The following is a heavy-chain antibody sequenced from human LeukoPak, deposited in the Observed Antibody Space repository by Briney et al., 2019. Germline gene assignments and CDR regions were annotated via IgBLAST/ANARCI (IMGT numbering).Heavy chain of an antibody. CDR2: IKPDGTTK. CDR3: ARSIPYGTTWYGRSDY. Sequence: GGSLRLSCAASGFPFSSYSMTWVRQAPGKGLEWVANIKPDGTTKFYVDSVKGRFTISRDNALNSLCLQMNSLRAEDTAIYYCARSIPYGTTWYGRSDYWGQGTLVTVSS. V-gene: IGHV3-7*03. J-gene: IGHJ4*02. D-gene: IGHD6-13*01. CDR1: GFPFSSYS.